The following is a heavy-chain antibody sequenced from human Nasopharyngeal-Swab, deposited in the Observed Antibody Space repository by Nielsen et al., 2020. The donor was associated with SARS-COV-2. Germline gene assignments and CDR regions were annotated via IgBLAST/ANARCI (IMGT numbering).Heavy chain of an antibody. J-gene: IGHJ6*01. CDR2: VYTSGST. CDR1: GGSISGYF. D-gene: IGHD1-1*01. CDR3: ARSGTTKYGLDV. V-gene: IGHV4-4*07. Sequence: GSLRLSCSVSGGSISGYFLSWIRQPAREGLEWIGRVYTSGSTNYNPSLKSRVTISIDMSKNQFSLELRSVTAADTAFYYCARSGTTKYGLDVWGQGTTVIVSS.